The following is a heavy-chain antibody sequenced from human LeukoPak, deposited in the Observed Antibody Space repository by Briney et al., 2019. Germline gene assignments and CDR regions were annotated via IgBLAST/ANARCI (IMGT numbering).Heavy chain of an antibody. J-gene: IGHJ4*02. Sequence: GGSLRLSCAASGFAFSSYPMNWVRQAPGKGLEWVSAISGSGGSTYYAGSVKGRFTISRDNSKNTLFLQVNSLRAEDTAVYYCAVGGWYDGPTTFVYWGQGTLVTVSS. CDR2: ISGSGGST. CDR3: AVGGWYDGPTTFVY. V-gene: IGHV3-23*01. CDR1: GFAFSSYP. D-gene: IGHD6-19*01.